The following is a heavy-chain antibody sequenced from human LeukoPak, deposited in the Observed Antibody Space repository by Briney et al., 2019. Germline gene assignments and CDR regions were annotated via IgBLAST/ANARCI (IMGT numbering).Heavy chain of an antibody. D-gene: IGHD5-24*01. Sequence: GGSLRLSCAASKFTFNNYAMHWVRQAPVKGLEWVSIISSDGSNKYYADSVKGRFAISRDNSNNTLYLQMNSLRAEDTAVYYCARRSRDGWYFDCWGQGTLVTVSS. J-gene: IGHJ4*02. V-gene: IGHV3-30*09. CDR3: ARRSRDGWYFDC. CDR2: ISSDGSNK. CDR1: KFTFNNYA.